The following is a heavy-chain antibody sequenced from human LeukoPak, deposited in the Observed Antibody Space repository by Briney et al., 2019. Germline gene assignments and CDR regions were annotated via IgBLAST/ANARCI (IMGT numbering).Heavy chain of an antibody. J-gene: IGHJ3*02. D-gene: IGHD3-22*01. V-gene: IGHV4-59*08. CDR3: ASTPYYYDSSGYPDAFDI. CDR2: IYYSGST. CDR1: GGSISSYY. Sequence: SETLSLTCTVSGGSISSYYWSWIRQPPGEGLEWVGYIYYSGSTNYNPSLKSRVTISVDTSKNQFSLKLSSVTAADTAVYYCASTPYYYDSSGYPDAFDIWGQGTMVTVSS.